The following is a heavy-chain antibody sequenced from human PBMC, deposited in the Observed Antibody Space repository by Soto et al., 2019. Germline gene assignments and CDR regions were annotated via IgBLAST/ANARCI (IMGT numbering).Heavy chain of an antibody. CDR3: ARGPPITIFGVVIVSAKNWFDP. V-gene: IGHV4-31*03. CDR1: GGSISSGGYY. D-gene: IGHD3-3*01. Sequence: SETLSLTCTVSGGSISSGGYYWSWIRQHPGKGLEWIGYIYYSGSTYYNPSLKSRVTISVDTSKNQFSLKLSSVTAADTAVYYCARGPPITIFGVVIVSAKNWFDPWGQGNLVTVSS. CDR2: IYYSGST. J-gene: IGHJ5*02.